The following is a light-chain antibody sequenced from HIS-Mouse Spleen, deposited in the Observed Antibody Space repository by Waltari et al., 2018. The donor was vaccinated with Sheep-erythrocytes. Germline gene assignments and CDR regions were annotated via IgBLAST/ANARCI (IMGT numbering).Light chain of an antibody. CDR2: QDS. CDR1: KLGDKY. J-gene: IGLJ3*02. Sequence: SYELTQPPSVSVSPGQTASITCSGDKLGDKYACWYQQKPGQSPVLVIYQDSKRPSGIPERLSGSNSGNTATLTISGTKAMDEADYYCQAWDSSTAWVFGGGTKLTVL. CDR3: QAWDSSTAWV. V-gene: IGLV3-1*01.